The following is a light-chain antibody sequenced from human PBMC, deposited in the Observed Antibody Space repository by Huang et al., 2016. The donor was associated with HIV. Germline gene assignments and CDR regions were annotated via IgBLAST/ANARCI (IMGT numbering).Light chain of an antibody. J-gene: IGKJ2*01. CDR3: QHYTKWHPMYT. Sequence: EVIMTQSPATLSVSPRERVSLSCRTSQSLDNNLAWYQQKPGQAPGLLLYTTAARATGVPGRLSGSRSVTGCTLTINIVQSEDFAVYYCQHYTKWHPMYTFGRGTRVEIK. CDR1: QSLDNN. CDR2: TTA. V-gene: IGKV3-15*01.